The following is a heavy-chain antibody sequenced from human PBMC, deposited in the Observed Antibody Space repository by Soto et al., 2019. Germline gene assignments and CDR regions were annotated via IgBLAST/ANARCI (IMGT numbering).Heavy chain of an antibody. Sequence: PGGSLRLSCEASGFTFSNYAMSWVRQAPGKGLQWVSTVSGSGDSTSYADSSKGRFTTSRDNSNNTLFLQMNSLRADDSAVYYCAKGGLQTGVAHFDYWGGGTLVTVSS. V-gene: IGHV3-23*01. CDR2: VSGSGDST. J-gene: IGHJ4*02. CDR3: AKGGLQTGVAHFDY. CDR1: GFTFSNYA. D-gene: IGHD7-27*01.